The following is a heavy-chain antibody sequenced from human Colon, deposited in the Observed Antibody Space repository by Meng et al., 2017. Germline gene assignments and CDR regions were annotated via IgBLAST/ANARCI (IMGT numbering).Heavy chain of an antibody. D-gene: IGHD3-16*01. CDR2: INLNSGGT. CDR3: ASLGGNYVEDY. CDR1: GYTFTGYY. V-gene: IGHV1-2*02. Sequence: ASVKVSCKASGYTFTGYYMHWVRQAPGQGLEWMGWINLNSGGTNYAQKFQGRVTMTRDTSISTAYMELSRLRSGDTAVYYCASLGGNYVEDYWGQGTLVTVSS. J-gene: IGHJ4*02.